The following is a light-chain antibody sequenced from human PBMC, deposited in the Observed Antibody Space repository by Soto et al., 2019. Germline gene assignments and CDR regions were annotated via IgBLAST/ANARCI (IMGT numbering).Light chain of an antibody. CDR2: KAS. J-gene: IGKJ1*01. CDR3: QQYNSYSPWT. Sequence: DIQMTQFPSTLSASVGDRVTITCRASQSISPWLAWYQQKPGKAPKVLIYKASNLESGGPSRFSGSGSGTEFTLTISSLQPDDFATYYCQQYNSYSPWTFGPGTKVEIK. V-gene: IGKV1-5*03. CDR1: QSISPW.